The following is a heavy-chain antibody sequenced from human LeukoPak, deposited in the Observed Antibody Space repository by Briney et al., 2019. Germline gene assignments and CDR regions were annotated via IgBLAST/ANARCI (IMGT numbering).Heavy chain of an antibody. Sequence: GGFLRLSCAASGFTFSSYAMSWVRQAPGKGLEWVSAISSGGGRTYYADSVKGRFTISRDNSKNTLYLQMNSLRAEDTAVYYCAKDSSSSNYYYGLDVWGQGTTVTVSS. CDR1: GFTFSSYA. CDR2: ISSGGGRT. V-gene: IGHV3-23*01. J-gene: IGHJ6*02. CDR3: AKDSSSSNYYYGLDV. D-gene: IGHD6-6*01.